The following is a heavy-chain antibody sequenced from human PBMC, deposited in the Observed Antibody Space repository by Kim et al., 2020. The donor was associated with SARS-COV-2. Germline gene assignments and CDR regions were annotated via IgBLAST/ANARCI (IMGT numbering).Heavy chain of an antibody. V-gene: IGHV1-46*01. CDR3: ARSYDSSGSYY. J-gene: IGHJ4*02. D-gene: IGHD3-22*01. Sequence: SYALKFQGRVTMTRDTSTSTVYMELSSLRSEDTAVYYCARSYDSSGSYYWGQGTLVTVSS.